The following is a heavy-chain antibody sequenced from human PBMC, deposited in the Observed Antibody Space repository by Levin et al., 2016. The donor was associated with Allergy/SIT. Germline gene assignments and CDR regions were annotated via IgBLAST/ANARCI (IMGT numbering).Heavy chain of an antibody. J-gene: IGHJ4*02. CDR2: ISHNGGST. D-gene: IGHD5-12*01. Sequence: GGSLRLSCGASGFTFSDYAMYWVRQAPGKGLEYVSSISHNGGSTYYADSVKNRLVISRDNSKNTLYLQLSSLRAEDTALYYCVRPLEVYDAYDYFGYWGQGTLVTVSS. CDR1: GFTFSDYA. CDR3: VRPLEVYDAYDYFGY. V-gene: IGHV3-64D*06.